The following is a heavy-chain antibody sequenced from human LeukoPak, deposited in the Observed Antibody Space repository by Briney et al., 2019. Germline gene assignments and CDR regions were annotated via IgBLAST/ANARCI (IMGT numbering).Heavy chain of an antibody. CDR2: ISSSSSYI. CDR3: AKDSTYYYDSSGYYYGAYFDY. V-gene: IGHV3-21*04. J-gene: IGHJ4*02. Sequence: GGSLRLSCAASGFTFSSYSMNWVRQAPGKGLEWVSSISSSSSYIYYADSVKGRFTISRDNSKNTLYLQMNSLRAEDTAVYYCAKDSTYYYDSSGYYYGAYFDYWGQGTLVTVSS. D-gene: IGHD3-22*01. CDR1: GFTFSSYS.